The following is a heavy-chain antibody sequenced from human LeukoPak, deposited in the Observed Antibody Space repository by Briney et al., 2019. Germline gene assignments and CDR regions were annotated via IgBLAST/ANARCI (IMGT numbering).Heavy chain of an antibody. V-gene: IGHV4-34*01. J-gene: IGHJ6*04. CDR2: INHSGST. D-gene: IGHD3-16*01. CDR1: GGSISGYF. Sequence: SETLSLTCTVSGGSISGYFWSWIRQPPGKGLEWIGEINHSGSTNYNPSLKSRVTISVDTSKNQFSLKLSSVTAADTAVYYCARVLKRLSGMDVWGKGTTVTVSS. CDR3: ARVLKRLSGMDV.